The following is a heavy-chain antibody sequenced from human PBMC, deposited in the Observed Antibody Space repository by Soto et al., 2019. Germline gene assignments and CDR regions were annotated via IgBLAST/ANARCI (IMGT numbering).Heavy chain of an antibody. CDR1: GFTFNDYY. J-gene: IGHJ6*02. V-gene: IGHV3-11*01. CDR2: ISSSGSTI. CDR3: ARDLGTVGDSYYYYGMDV. Sequence: GGSLRLSCAASGFTFNDYYMSWIRQAPGKGLEWVSYISSSGSTIYYADSVKGRFTISRDNAKNSLYLQMNSLRAEDTAVYYCARDLGTVGDSYYYYGMDVWGQGTTVTVSS. D-gene: IGHD2-21*02.